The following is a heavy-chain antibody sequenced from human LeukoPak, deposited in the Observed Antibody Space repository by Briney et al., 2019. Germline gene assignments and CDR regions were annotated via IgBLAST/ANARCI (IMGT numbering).Heavy chain of an antibody. Sequence: GGSLRLSCAASGFTFSSYAMSWVRQASGKGLEWVSAISGSGGSTYYADSVKGRFTISRDNSKNTLYLQMNSLRAEDTAVYYCAKVGIVVGGDYYDYWGQGTLVTVSS. V-gene: IGHV3-23*01. CDR3: AKVGIVVGGDYYDY. J-gene: IGHJ4*02. CDR2: ISGSGGST. CDR1: GFTFSSYA. D-gene: IGHD3-22*01.